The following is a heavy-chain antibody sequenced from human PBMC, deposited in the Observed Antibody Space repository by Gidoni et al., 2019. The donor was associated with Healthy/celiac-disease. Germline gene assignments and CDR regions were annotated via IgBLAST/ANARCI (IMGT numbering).Heavy chain of an antibody. CDR3: ARDRGPS. D-gene: IGHD3-10*01. CDR2: ISSSSSYI. CDR1: GFPFSSYS. V-gene: IGHV3-21*01. J-gene: IGHJ5*02. Sequence: EVQLVEFGGGLVKPGVSLRSSCAASGFPFSSYSMNWVRQAPGKGLEWVSSISSSSSYIYYADSVKGRFTISRDNAKNSLYLQMNSLRAEDTAVYYCARDRGPSWGQGTLVTVSS.